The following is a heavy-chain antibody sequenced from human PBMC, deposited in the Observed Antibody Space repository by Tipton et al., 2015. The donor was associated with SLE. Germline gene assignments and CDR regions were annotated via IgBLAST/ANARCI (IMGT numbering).Heavy chain of an antibody. CDR1: GFTVTSNF. CDR3: AKIGGSYYGSCDY. V-gene: IGHV3-53*05. CDR2: IYSGGRT. Sequence: SLRLSCAASGFTVTSNFMNWIRQAPGKGLEWVSVIYSGGRTHYADSVKGRFTISRDNSKNTLFLQMNSLRAEDTAVYYCAKIGGSYYGSCDYWGQGTLVTVSS. J-gene: IGHJ4*02. D-gene: IGHD1-26*01.